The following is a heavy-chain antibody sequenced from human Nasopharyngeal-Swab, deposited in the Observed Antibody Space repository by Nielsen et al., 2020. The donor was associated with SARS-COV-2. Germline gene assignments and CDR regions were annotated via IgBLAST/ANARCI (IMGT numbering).Heavy chain of an antibody. V-gene: IGHV4-4*07. Sequence: SETLSLTCSVSGGSISPYYWIWIRQPAGKRLEWIGRISSSGSTNYNPSLKSRVTMPLDTSRDQFSLKLSSVTAADTAVYYCARGLQYYDFWSGHYATNWFDPWGQGTLVTVSS. CDR2: ISSSGST. D-gene: IGHD3-3*01. CDR1: GGSISPYY. CDR3: ARGLQYYDFWSGHYATNWFDP. J-gene: IGHJ5*02.